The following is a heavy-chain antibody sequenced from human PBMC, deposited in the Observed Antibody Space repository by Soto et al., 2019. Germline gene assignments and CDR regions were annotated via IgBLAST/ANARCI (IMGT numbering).Heavy chain of an antibody. J-gene: IGHJ4*02. D-gene: IGHD3-22*01. CDR2: IIPIFGTA. CDR1: GGTFSSYA. Sequence: GASVKVSCKASGGTFSSYAISWVRQAPGQGLEWMGGIIPIFGTANYAQKFQGRVTITADESTSTVYMELSSLRAEDTAVYYCATRPCEVNYYGVFDYWGQGALVTVSS. V-gene: IGHV1-69*13. CDR3: ATRPCEVNYYGVFDY.